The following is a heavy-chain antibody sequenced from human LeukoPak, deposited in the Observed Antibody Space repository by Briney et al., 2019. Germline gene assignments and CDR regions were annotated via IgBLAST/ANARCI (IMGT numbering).Heavy chain of an antibody. CDR2: IYYSGRT. D-gene: IGHD3-22*01. CDR3: ARRRYYESSGYLE. CDR1: GDSVSRSDSY. V-gene: IGHV4-39*01. J-gene: IGHJ1*01. Sequence: SETLPLTCTIFGDSVSRSDSYWDWIRQPPGRGLEWIGTIYYSGRTYYSPSLKSRVTLSIDMSNNQFSLILSFVNAADTALYFCARRRYYESSGYLEWGQGTLVTVSS.